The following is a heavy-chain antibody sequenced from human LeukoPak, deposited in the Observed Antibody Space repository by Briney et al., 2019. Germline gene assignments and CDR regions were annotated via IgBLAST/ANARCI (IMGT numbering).Heavy chain of an antibody. CDR1: GGSFSSYY. CDR2: IYYSGST. D-gene: IGHD3-16*01. J-gene: IGHJ5*02. Sequence: PSETLSLTCTVSGGSFSSYYGNWLRQPPGKGLEWIGYIYYSGSTNYNPSLKSRVTISVDTSKNQFSLKLRSVTAADTAVYYCAREPEYRGLGWFDPWGQGTLVTVSS. CDR3: AREPEYRGLGWFDP. V-gene: IGHV4-59*01.